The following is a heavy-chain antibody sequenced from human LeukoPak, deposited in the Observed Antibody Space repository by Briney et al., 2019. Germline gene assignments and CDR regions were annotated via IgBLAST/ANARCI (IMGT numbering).Heavy chain of an antibody. CDR1: GFTFRSYN. CDR3: VVGGSPGY. CDR2: ISTDGYTT. J-gene: IGHJ4*02. D-gene: IGHD2-15*01. V-gene: IGHV3-74*01. Sequence: GGSLRLSCAASGFTFRSYNMNWVRQAPRKGLVWVSRISTDGYTTDYADFVQGRFTASRDNTKNTWSLEMNSLRAEDTAVYYCVVGGSPGYWGQGTLVTVSS.